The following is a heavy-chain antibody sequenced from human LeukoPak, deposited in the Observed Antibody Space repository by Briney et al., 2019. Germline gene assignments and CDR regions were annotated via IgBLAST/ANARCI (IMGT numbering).Heavy chain of an antibody. D-gene: IGHD2-2*01. J-gene: IGHJ4*02. Sequence: SVKVSCTASGGTFSSYAISWVRQAPGQGLEWMGGIIPIFGTANYAQKFQGRVTITTDESTSTAYMELSSLRSEDTAVYYCARGYCSSTSCSYFDYWGQGTLVTVSS. V-gene: IGHV1-69*05. CDR3: ARGYCSSTSCSYFDY. CDR1: GGTFSSYA. CDR2: IIPIFGTA.